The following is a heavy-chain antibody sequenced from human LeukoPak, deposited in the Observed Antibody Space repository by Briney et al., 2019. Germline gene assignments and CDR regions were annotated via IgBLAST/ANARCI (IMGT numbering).Heavy chain of an antibody. CDR2: INHSVST. CDR1: GVSFSGYY. CDR3: ARGRYSSSWRYWYFDL. V-gene: IGHV4-34*01. D-gene: IGHD6-13*01. J-gene: IGHJ2*01. Sequence: SETLSLTCAVYGVSFSGYYWSWIRQPPGKGLEWIGEINHSVSTNYNPSLKSRVTISVDTSKNQFSLKLSSVTAADTAVYYCARGRYSSSWRYWYFDLWGRGTLVTVSS.